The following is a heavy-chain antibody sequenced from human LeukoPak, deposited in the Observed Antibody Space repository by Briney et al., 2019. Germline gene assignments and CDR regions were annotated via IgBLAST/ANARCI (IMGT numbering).Heavy chain of an antibody. V-gene: IGHV1-3*01. D-gene: IGHD3-10*01. CDR2: INAGNGDT. Sequence: ASVKVSCKASGYTFTSYAMHWVRQAPGQRLDWVGWINAGNGDTKYSQKFQDRVTITRDTCASTAYMELSSLRSEDTAVYYCARLMVRGVIIQGFDYWGQGTLVTVSS. J-gene: IGHJ4*02. CDR3: ARLMVRGVIIQGFDY. CDR1: GYTFTSYA.